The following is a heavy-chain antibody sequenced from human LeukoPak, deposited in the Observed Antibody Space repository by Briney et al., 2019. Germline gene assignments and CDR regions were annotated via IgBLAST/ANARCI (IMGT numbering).Heavy chain of an antibody. CDR2: ISPNSGGT. CDR3: ARDYSMGLPYYYMDV. V-gene: IGHV1-2*02. D-gene: IGHD2/OR15-2a*01. Sequence: ASVKVSCKASGYTFTGYYMHWVRQAPGQGLEWMGWISPNSGGTNYAQKFQGRVTMTRDTSISTAYMELSRLRSDDTAVYYCARDYSMGLPYYYMDVWGKGTTVTVSS. CDR1: GYTFTGYY. J-gene: IGHJ6*03.